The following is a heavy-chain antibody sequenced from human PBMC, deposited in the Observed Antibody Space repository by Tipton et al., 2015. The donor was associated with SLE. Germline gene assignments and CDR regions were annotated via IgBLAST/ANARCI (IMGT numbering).Heavy chain of an antibody. V-gene: IGHV3-74*01. CDR3: ARAPTISVAGTTDPFGMDV. CDR1: GFTFHNYW. Sequence: SLRLSCAASGFTFHNYWMHWVRQAPGKGLVWVSRLSTDGRVTTYADSVKGRLTISRDKAKNTLYLQMRSLRVEDTGIYYCARAPTISVAGTTDPFGMDVWGPGTRVTVSS. J-gene: IGHJ6*02. CDR2: LSTDGRVT. D-gene: IGHD6-19*01.